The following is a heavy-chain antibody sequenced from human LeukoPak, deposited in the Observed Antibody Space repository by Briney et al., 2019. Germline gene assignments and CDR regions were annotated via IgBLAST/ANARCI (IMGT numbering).Heavy chain of an antibody. Sequence: SETLSLTCTVSGGSISSSSYYWGWIRQPPGKGLEWIGSIYYSGSTYYNPSLKSRVTISVDTSKNQFSLKLSSVTAADTAVYYCARQAAAGFFDYWGQGTLVTVSS. CDR3: ARQAAAGFFDY. CDR1: GGSISSSSYY. J-gene: IGHJ4*02. CDR2: IYYSGST. V-gene: IGHV4-39*07. D-gene: IGHD6-13*01.